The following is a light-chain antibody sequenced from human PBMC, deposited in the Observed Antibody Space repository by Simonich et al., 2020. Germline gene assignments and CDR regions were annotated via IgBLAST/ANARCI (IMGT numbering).Light chain of an antibody. J-gene: IGKJ4*01. CDR1: QSVLYRSNNKNY. V-gene: IGKV4-1*01. CDR2: WAS. CDR3: QQYYSTPLT. Sequence: DIVMTQSPDSLAVSLGERATINCKSSQSVLYRSNNKNYLAWYQQKPGQTPKLFIYWASTRESGVPTRFIGSGSGTDFTLTISSLQAEDVAVYYCQQYYSTPLTFGGGTKVEIK.